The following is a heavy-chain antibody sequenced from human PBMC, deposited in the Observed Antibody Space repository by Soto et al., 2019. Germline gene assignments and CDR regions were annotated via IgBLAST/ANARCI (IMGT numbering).Heavy chain of an antibody. D-gene: IGHD2-2*01. CDR1: GGAISSYY. Sequence: VQLQESGPGLVKPSETLSLTCTVSGGAISSYYWSWVRQPPGKGLEWIGYVHYSGSTNYKPSLQGRVTMSVDTSKNSFCVKLRFVTAADTALYYCIGTSRDVDIWGQGTLVTVSS. J-gene: IGHJ3*02. V-gene: IGHV4-59*01. CDR3: IGTSRDVDI. CDR2: VHYSGST.